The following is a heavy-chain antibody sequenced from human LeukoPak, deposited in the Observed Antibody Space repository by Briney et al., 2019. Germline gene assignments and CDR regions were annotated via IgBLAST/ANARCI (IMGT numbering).Heavy chain of an antibody. V-gene: IGHV4-59*02. CDR3: ARGIVATVAAFDI. CDR1: GGSVSSYY. J-gene: IGHJ3*02. Sequence: PSETLSLTCTVSGGSVSSYYWSWIRQPPGKGLEWIGYIYYSGSTNYNPSLKSPVTISVDTSKHQFSLNLSSVTAADTAVYYCARGIVATVAAFDIWGQGTMVTVSS. D-gene: IGHD5-12*01. CDR2: IYYSGST.